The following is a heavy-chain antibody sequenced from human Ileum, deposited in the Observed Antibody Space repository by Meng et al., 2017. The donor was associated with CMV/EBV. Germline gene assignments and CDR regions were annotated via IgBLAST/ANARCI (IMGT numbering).Heavy chain of an antibody. Sequence: FTFSSYAMHWVRQAPGKGLEWVAVISYDGSNKYYADSVKGRFTISRDNSKNTLYLQMNSLRAEDTAVYYCARSPRLYDILTGTWPDYWGQGTLVTVSS. J-gene: IGHJ4*02. CDR2: ISYDGSNK. CDR3: ARSPRLYDILTGTWPDY. V-gene: IGHV3-30*04. D-gene: IGHD3-9*01. CDR1: FTFSSYA.